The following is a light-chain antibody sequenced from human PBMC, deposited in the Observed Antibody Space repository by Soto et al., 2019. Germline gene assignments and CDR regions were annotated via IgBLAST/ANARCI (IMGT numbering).Light chain of an antibody. Sequence: EIVLTQSPGTLSLSPGERATLSCRASQSVSSSYLAWYQQKPGQAPRLLIYGASSRATGIPDRFSGSGSGTDFTLTISRLEPEDFAVYYCQQYGSSPPRVYTFGQGTKLEIK. CDR2: GAS. CDR3: QQYGSSPPRVYT. V-gene: IGKV3-20*01. CDR1: QSVSSSY. J-gene: IGKJ2*01.